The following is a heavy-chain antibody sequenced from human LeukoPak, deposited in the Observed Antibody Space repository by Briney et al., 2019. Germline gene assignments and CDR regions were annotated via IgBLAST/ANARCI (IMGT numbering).Heavy chain of an antibody. Sequence: SETLSLTCTVSGFSMSSGYYWGWIRQPRGKGLQWIGSIYYSGSTNYNPSLKSRVTISVDTSKNQFSLKLSSVTAADTAVYYCARESETHYYDSSGPLYAFDIWGQGTMVTVSS. CDR1: GFSMSSGYY. J-gene: IGHJ3*02. CDR3: ARESETHYYDSSGPLYAFDI. D-gene: IGHD3-22*01. V-gene: IGHV4-38-2*02. CDR2: IYYSGST.